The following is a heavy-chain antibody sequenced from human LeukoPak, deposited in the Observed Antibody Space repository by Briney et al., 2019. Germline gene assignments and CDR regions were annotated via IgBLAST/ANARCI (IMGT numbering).Heavy chain of an antibody. V-gene: IGHV4-39*01. CDR1: GGSISSSSYS. CDR3: ARRSYYDGSGFFDY. D-gene: IGHD3-22*01. CDR2: IYYSGST. J-gene: IGHJ4*02. Sequence: PSETLSLTCTVSGGSISSSSYSWAWIRQPPGKGLEWIGNIYYSGSTYYNPSLKSRVTISVDTSENQFSLKLSSVTAADTAVYYCARRSYYDGSGFFDYWGQGTLVTVSS.